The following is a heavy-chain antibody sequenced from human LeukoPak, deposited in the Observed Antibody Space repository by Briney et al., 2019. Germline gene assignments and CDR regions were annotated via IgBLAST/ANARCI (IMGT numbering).Heavy chain of an antibody. CDR1: GGSISSSSSY. CDR2: IYYSGST. CDR3: ARWDYGDSCFDP. Sequence: SEILSLTCTVSGGSISSSSSYWAWIRQPPGKGLEWIGNIYYSGSTYYNPSLKSRVAISVDTSKNQFSLKLSSVTAADTAVYYCARWDYGDSCFDPWGQGTLVTVSS. V-gene: IGHV4-39*01. D-gene: IGHD4-17*01. J-gene: IGHJ5*02.